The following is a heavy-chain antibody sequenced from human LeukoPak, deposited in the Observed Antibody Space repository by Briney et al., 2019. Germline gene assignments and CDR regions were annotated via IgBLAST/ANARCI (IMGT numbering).Heavy chain of an antibody. CDR2: TSSNGDST. CDR1: GFTFSNYA. J-gene: IGHJ2*01. Sequence: GGSLRLSCSASGFTFSNYAMHWVRQASGNGLEYVSATSSNGDSTYYADSVKGRFTISRDNSKNTLYLQMSSLRAEDTAVYYCVKGFCTGGSCYWYFDLWGRGTLVTVSS. D-gene: IGHD2-15*01. CDR3: VKGFCTGGSCYWYFDL. V-gene: IGHV3-64D*06.